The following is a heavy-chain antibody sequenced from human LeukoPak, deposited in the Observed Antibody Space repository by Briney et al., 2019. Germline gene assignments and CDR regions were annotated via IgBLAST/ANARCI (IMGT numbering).Heavy chain of an antibody. CDR2: ISWNSGSI. D-gene: IGHD2-8*01. J-gene: IGHJ6*03. CDR1: GFTFDDYA. V-gene: IGHV3-9*01. CDR3: VLMAYADYYYYYMDV. Sequence: GRSLRLSCAASGFTFDDYAMHWVRQAPGKGLEWVSGISWNSGSIGYADSVKGRFTISRDNAKNSLYLQMNSLRAEDTALYYCVLMAYADYYYYYMDVWGKGTTVTVSS.